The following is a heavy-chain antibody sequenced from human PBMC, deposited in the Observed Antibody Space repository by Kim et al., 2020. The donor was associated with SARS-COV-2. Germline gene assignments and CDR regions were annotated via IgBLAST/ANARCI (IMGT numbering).Heavy chain of an antibody. CDR3: AREWSSSWHFFDY. V-gene: IGHV4-59*13. CDR1: GGSISNYY. D-gene: IGHD6-13*01. CDR2: IYSSGST. Sequence: SETLSLTCTVSGGSISNYYWGWVRQSPGKGLEWIGYIYSSGSTNYNPSLGSRITISLDTSKNQFSLTLRSVTAADTAAYYCAREWSSSWHFFDYWGQGTL. J-gene: IGHJ4*02.